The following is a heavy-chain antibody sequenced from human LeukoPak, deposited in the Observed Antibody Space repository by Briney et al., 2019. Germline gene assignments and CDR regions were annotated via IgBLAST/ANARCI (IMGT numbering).Heavy chain of an antibody. CDR1: GFTLSSYW. CDR2: IMQDGSDK. V-gene: IGHV3-7*01. D-gene: IGHD2-2*02. J-gene: IGHJ2*01. Sequence: PGGSLRLSCAASGFTLSSYWMSWVRQAPGKGLEWVANIMQDGSDKFYVDSVKGRYTISRDNAKNSLFLQMNSLRAEDTAVYYCARDRHCSSTSCYSPGYLDLWGRGTLVTVSS. CDR3: ARDRHCSSTSCYSPGYLDL.